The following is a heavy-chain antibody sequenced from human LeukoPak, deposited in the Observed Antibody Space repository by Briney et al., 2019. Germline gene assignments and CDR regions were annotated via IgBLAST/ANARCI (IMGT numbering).Heavy chain of an antibody. CDR1: GYTFTSYG. J-gene: IGHJ6*03. D-gene: IGHD5-18*01. V-gene: IGHV1-18*01. CDR2: ISAYNGNT. Sequence: ASVKVSCKASGYTFTSYGISWVRQAPGQGLEWMGWISAYNGNTNYAQKLQGRVTMTTDTSTSTAYMELRSLRSDDTAVYYFARVYWAQLWLGLPNYYYYMDVWGKGTTVTVSS. CDR3: ARVYWAQLWLGLPNYYYYMDV.